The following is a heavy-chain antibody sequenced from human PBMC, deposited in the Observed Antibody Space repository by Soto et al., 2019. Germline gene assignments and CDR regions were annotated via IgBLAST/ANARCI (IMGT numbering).Heavy chain of an antibody. Sequence: QVQLVESGGGVVQPGRSLRLSCAASGFTFSSYAMHWVRQAPGKGLEWVAVISYDGSNKYYADSVKGRFTISRDNSKNTLYLQMNSLRAEDTAVYYCARVPRDDGLRSIDYWGQGTLVTVSS. V-gene: IGHV3-30-3*01. CDR2: ISYDGSNK. CDR1: GFTFSSYA. D-gene: IGHD3-22*01. J-gene: IGHJ4*02. CDR3: ARVPRDDGLRSIDY.